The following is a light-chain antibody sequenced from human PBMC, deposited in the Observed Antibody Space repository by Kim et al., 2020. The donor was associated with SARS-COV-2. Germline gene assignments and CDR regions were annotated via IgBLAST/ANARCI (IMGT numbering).Light chain of an antibody. CDR2: PKN. J-gene: IGLJ2*01. Sequence: SSELTQDPAVSVALGQTVRITCHGDSLRNYYASWYQQKPGQAPVLVIYPKNNRPSGIPDRFSGSSSGNPASLTITGAQAEDEADYYCKSRDSSGNLLVFGGGTQLTVL. CDR3: KSRDSSGNLLV. V-gene: IGLV3-19*01. CDR1: SLRNYY.